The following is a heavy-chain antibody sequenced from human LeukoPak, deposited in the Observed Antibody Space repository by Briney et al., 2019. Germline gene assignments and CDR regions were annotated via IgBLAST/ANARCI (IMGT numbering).Heavy chain of an antibody. CDR1: GGSISSGGYY. J-gene: IGHJ4*02. CDR3: ARNAGDQDS. Sequence: SQTLSLTCTVSGGSISSGGYYWSWIRQPPGKGLEWIGEINHSGSANYNPSLKSRVTISVDTSKNQFSLKLSSVTAADTAVYYCARNAGDQDSWGQGTLVTVSS. CDR2: INHSGSA. V-gene: IGHV4-30-2*01. D-gene: IGHD2-2*01.